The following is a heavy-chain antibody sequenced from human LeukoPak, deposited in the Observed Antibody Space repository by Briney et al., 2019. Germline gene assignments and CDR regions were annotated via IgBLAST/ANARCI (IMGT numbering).Heavy chain of an antibody. Sequence: GGSLRLSCAASGFTFSSYGMHWVRQAPGKGLEWVAVISYDGSNKYYADSVKGRFTISRDNPNNTLYLQMISLSADDTAVYYCAIDARGYSFDFFDYWGQGTQVTVSS. CDR2: ISYDGSNK. CDR3: AIDARGYSFDFFDY. V-gene: IGHV3-30*03. D-gene: IGHD5-18*01. J-gene: IGHJ4*02. CDR1: GFTFSSYG.